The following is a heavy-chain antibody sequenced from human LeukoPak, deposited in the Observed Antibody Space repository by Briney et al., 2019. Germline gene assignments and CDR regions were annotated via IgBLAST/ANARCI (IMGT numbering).Heavy chain of an antibody. Sequence: SETLSLTCSVSGDSISRMNYYWDWIRQSPGQGLEWIGTLYSRGSTFYNPSLESRVTMSVDTSKNEFTLRLNSVTAADTAVYFCTTHEFGDYEDNFWGQGTLVTVSS. CDR3: TTHEFGDYEDNF. D-gene: IGHD4-17*01. J-gene: IGHJ4*02. CDR2: LYSRGST. CDR1: GDSISRMNYY. V-gene: IGHV4-39*01.